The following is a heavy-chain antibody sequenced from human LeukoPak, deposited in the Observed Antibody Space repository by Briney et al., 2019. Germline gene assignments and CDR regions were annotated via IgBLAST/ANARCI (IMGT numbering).Heavy chain of an antibody. CDR1: GGSISSYY. V-gene: IGHV4-4*07. D-gene: IGHD2-15*01. Sequence: SETLSLTCTVSGGSISSYYWSWIRRPAGKGLEWIGRIYTSGSTNYNPSLKSRVTMSVDTSKNQFSLKLSSVTAADTAVYYCASGGYCSGGSCLHTRRFAFDIWGQGTMVTVSS. J-gene: IGHJ3*02. CDR3: ASGGYCSGGSCLHTRRFAFDI. CDR2: IYTSGST.